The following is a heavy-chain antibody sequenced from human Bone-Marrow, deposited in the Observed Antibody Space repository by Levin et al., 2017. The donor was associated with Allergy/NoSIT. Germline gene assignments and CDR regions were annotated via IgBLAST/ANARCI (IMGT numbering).Heavy chain of an antibody. Sequence: TPGGSLRLSCAASGFTFSSYAMNWVRQAPGKGLEWVSSISSSGAFIYYADSVNGRFTISRDSAKNSLYLQMNSLSPEDTAVYYCARDLVVVVPPAISEGMDVWGQGTTVTVSS. J-gene: IGHJ6*02. D-gene: IGHD2-2*01. V-gene: IGHV3-21*01. CDR1: GFTFSSYA. CDR3: ARDLVVVVPPAISEGMDV. CDR2: ISSSGAFI.